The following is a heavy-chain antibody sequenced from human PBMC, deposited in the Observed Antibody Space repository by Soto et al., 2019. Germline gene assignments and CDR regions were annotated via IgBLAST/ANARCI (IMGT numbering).Heavy chain of an antibody. J-gene: IGHJ3*02. CDR3: ARLRETDAFDI. V-gene: IGHV4-39*01. Sequence: QLQLQESGPGLVKPSETLSLTCTVSGGSISSSSYYWGWIRQPPGKGLEWIGSIYYSGSTYYNPSLKSRVTISVDTSKNQFSLKLSSVTATDTAVYYCARLRETDAFDIWGQGTMVTVSS. D-gene: IGHD1-26*01. CDR2: IYYSGST. CDR1: GGSISSSSYY.